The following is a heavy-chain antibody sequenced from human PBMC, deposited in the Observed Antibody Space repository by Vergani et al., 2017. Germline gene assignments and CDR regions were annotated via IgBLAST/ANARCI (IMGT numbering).Heavy chain of an antibody. D-gene: IGHD2-15*01. CDR1: GYSFTSYW. CDR2: IDPSDSYT. J-gene: IGHJ6*04. CDR3: ARSGCSGGSCSAPVMDV. V-gene: IGHV5-10-1*01. Sequence: EVQLVQSGAEVKKPGESLRISCKGSGYSFTSYWISSVRQMPGKGLEWMGRIDPSDSYTNYSPSFQGHVTIAADKSISTAYLQWSSLKASDTAMYYCARSGCSGGSCSAPVMDVWGEGTTVTVSS.